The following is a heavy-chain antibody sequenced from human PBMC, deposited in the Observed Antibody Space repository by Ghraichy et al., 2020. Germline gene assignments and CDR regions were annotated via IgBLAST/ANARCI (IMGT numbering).Heavy chain of an antibody. V-gene: IGHV1-2*04. CDR3: ARGGQGCSGGSCYQNYFDY. CDR2: INPNSGGT. J-gene: IGHJ4*02. D-gene: IGHD2-15*01. Sequence: ASVKVSCKASGYTFTGYYMHWVRQAPGQGLEWMGWINPNSGGTNYAQKFQGWVTMTRDTPISTAYMELSRLRSDDTAVYYCARGGQGCSGGSCYQNYFDYWGQGTLVTVSS. CDR1: GYTFTGYY.